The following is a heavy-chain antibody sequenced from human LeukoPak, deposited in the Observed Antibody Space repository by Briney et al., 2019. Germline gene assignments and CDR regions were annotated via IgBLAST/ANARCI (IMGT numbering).Heavy chain of an antibody. CDR1: GLTLSAYG. CDR2: ISYDGSDK. J-gene: IGHJ3*02. V-gene: IGHV3-30*18. D-gene: IGHD1-1*01. CDR3: AKDDRVFWKAFDI. Sequence: GGSLRLSCAASGLTLSAYGMHWVRQAPGKGLEWVAVISYDGSDKYYADSVKGRFTISRDNSKNTLYLQMDSLEVEDTAVHFCAKDDRVFWKAFDIWGQGTMVTVSS.